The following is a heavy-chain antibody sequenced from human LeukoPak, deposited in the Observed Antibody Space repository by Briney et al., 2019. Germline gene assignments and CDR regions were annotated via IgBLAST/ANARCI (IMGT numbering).Heavy chain of an antibody. CDR1: GFTFDDYA. J-gene: IGHJ6*03. D-gene: IGHD3-9*01. V-gene: IGHV3-43D*03. CDR2: ISWDGTTT. CDR3: AKDDHYDIRGGYMDV. Sequence: GGSLRLSCAASGFTFDDYAMHWVRQIPGKSLQWVSLISWDGTTTYYADSVKGRFTISRDNNKNSLHLQMNSVRAEDTAFYYCAKDDHYDIRGGYMDVWGKGTTVTVSS.